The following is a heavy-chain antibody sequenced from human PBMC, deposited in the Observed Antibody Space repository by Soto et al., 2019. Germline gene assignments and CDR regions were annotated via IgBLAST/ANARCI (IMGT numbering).Heavy chain of an antibody. Sequence: GGSLRLSCAASGFTFSSYGMHWVRQAPGKGLEWVAVIWYDGSNKYYADSVKGRFTISRDNSKNTLYLQMNSLRAEDTCVYYCAREYSNNWFDPWGQGTLVPVSS. V-gene: IGHV3-33*08. CDR1: GFTFSSYG. D-gene: IGHD4-4*01. J-gene: IGHJ5*02. CDR2: IWYDGSNK. CDR3: AREYSNNWFDP.